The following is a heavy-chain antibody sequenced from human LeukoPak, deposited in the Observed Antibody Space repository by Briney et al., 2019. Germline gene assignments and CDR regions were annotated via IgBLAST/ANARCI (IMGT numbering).Heavy chain of an antibody. V-gene: IGHV3-7*01. J-gene: IGHJ3*02. CDR1: GYTFSSFW. CDR3: ATSQTTSGRYGNAFDI. CDR2: IKQDGGER. Sequence: GGSLRLSCAASGYTFSSFWMSWVRQAPGKGLEWVANIKQDGGERYYVDSVKGRFTISRDNAKNSLYLQMNSLRTEDTTVYSCATSQTTSGRYGNAFDIWGLGTMVTVSS. D-gene: IGHD6-19*01.